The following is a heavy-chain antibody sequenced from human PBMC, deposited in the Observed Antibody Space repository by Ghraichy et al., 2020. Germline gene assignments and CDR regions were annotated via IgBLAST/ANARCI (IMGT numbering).Heavy chain of an antibody. Sequence: GESLNISCKGSGYSFTSYWIGWVRQMPGKGLEWIGIIYPGDSDTRYSPSFQGQVTISADKSISTAYLQWSSLKASDTSMYYCARQSDSSGPYWGQGTLVTVSS. CDR2: IYPGDSDT. D-gene: IGHD3-22*01. CDR3: ARQSDSSGPY. CDR1: GYSFTSYW. V-gene: IGHV5-51*01. J-gene: IGHJ4*02.